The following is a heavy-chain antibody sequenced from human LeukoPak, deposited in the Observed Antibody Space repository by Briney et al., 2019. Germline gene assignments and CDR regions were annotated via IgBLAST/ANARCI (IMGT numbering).Heavy chain of an antibody. CDR2: ISSSGNYI. Sequence: PGGSLRLSCAASGLTFSSYSMNWVRQAPGRGLEWVSSISSSGNYIYYGDSVKGRFTISRDNAKNSLYLQMNSLRAEDTAAYYCARDPYYGSNSRYYYYYGMDVWGQGTTVTVSS. CDR3: ARDPYYGSNSRYYYYYGMDV. J-gene: IGHJ6*02. D-gene: IGHD4-23*01. CDR1: GLTFSSYS. V-gene: IGHV3-21*01.